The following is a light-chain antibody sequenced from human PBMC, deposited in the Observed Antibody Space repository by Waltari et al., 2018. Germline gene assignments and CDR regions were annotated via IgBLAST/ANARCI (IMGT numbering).Light chain of an antibody. CDR1: SSDVGDYNF. V-gene: IGLV2-11*01. Sequence: QSALTQPRSVSGSPGQSVTISCTGISSDVGDYNFVSWYQQHPGKAPKLMIHDVSKRPSGVPVRFSGSKSGNTASRTISGLQAEDEAEYYCCSYVGSHTNWVFGGGTKLTVL. CDR2: DVS. CDR3: CSYVGSHTNWV. J-gene: IGLJ3*02.